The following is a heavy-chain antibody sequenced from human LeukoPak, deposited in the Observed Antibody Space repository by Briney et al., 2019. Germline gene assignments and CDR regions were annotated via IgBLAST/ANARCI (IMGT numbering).Heavy chain of an antibody. V-gene: IGHV4-39*02. Sequence: PSETLSLTCTVSGGSISSSGYYWGWIRQPPGKGLEWIANVYYSGSTHHNPSLKSRVTISVDTSNNHFSLKLSSVTAADTAVYYCRKRSEGSAYRDYWVQGTLVTVSS. CDR1: GGSISSSGYY. CDR3: RKRSEGSAYRDY. J-gene: IGHJ4*02. D-gene: IGHD1-1*01. CDR2: VYYSGST.